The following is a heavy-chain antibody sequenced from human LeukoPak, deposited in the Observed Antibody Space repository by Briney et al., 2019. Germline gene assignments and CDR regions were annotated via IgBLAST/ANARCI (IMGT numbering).Heavy chain of an antibody. Sequence: SVKVSCKASGGTFSSYAISWVRQAPGQGLEWMGRIIPILGIANYAQKFQGRVTITADKSTSTAYMELSSLRSEDTAVYYCARVCGGSCYSYYFDYWGRGTLVTVSS. J-gene: IGHJ4*02. V-gene: IGHV1-69*04. CDR3: ARVCGGSCYSYYFDY. CDR1: GGTFSSYA. D-gene: IGHD2-15*01. CDR2: IIPILGIA.